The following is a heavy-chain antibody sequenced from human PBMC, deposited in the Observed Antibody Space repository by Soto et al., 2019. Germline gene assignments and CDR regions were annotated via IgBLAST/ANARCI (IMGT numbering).Heavy chain of an antibody. CDR1: GYTFTSYD. Sequence: ASVKVSCKASGYTFTSYDSNWVRQATGQGLEWMGWMNPNSGNTGYAQKFQGRVTMSRNTSISTAYMELSSLRSEDTAVYYCARTHYDFWSGYYTGFDYWGQGTLVTVSS. D-gene: IGHD3-3*01. CDR3: ARTHYDFWSGYYTGFDY. J-gene: IGHJ4*02. CDR2: MNPNSGNT. V-gene: IGHV1-8*01.